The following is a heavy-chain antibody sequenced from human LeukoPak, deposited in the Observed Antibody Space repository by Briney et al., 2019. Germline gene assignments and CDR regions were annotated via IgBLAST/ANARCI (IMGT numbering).Heavy chain of an antibody. D-gene: IGHD4-4*01. J-gene: IGHJ6*02. CDR1: GFTFSSYA. CDR3: ARDPDYSSGIYYYGMDV. Sequence: GSLRLSCAASGFTFSSYAMSWVRQPPGKGLEWIGEINHSGSTNYNPSLKSRVTISVDTSKNQFSLKLSSVTAADTAVYYCARDPDYSSGIYYYGMDVWGQGTTVTVSS. CDR2: INHSGST. V-gene: IGHV4-34*01.